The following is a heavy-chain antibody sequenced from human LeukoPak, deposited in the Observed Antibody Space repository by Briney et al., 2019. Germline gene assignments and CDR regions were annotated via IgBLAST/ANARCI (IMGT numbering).Heavy chain of an antibody. D-gene: IGHD2-2*02. J-gene: IGHJ6*04. CDR3: VARLPAAILVDV. CDR1: GYTFTGYY. CDR2: INPNSGGT. V-gene: IGHV1-2*02. Sequence: GASVKVSCKASGYTFTGYYMHWVRQAPGQGLEWMGWINPNSGGTNYAQKFQGRVTMTRDTSISTAYMELSRLRSDDTAVYYCVARLPAAILVDVWGKGTTVTVSS.